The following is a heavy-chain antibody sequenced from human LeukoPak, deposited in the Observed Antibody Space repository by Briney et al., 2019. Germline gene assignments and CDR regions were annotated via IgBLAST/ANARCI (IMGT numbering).Heavy chain of an antibody. CDR2: ISAYNGNT. CDR1: GYTFTSYG. V-gene: IGHV1-18*01. D-gene: IGHD2-15*01. Sequence: ASVKVSCKASGYTFTSYGISWVRQAPGQGLEWMGWISAYNGNTNYAQKLQGRVTMATDTSTSTAYMELSSLRSEDTAVYYCARVGYCSGGTCYGAIDYWGQGTLVTVSS. J-gene: IGHJ4*02. CDR3: ARVGYCSGGTCYGAIDY.